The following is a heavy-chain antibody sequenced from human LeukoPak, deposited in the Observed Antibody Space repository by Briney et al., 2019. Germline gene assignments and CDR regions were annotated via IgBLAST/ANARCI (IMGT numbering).Heavy chain of an antibody. CDR1: NDSFSNYY. CDR2: VYYTDKT. J-gene: IGHJ5*01. V-gene: IGHV4-59*12. Sequence: SETLSLTCTVSNDSFSNYYWTWIRQSPGKALEWIGYVYYTDKTHYNPSLKSRVFISADTSQNQFSLKLISVTAADTAVYYCARVAAWELLRVYRFDSWGQGTLVTVSS. D-gene: IGHD1-26*01. CDR3: ARVAAWELLRVYRFDS.